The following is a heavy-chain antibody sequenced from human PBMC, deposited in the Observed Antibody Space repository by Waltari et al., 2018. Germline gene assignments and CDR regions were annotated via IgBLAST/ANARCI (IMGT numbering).Heavy chain of an antibody. V-gene: IGHV3-7*03. J-gene: IGHJ6*03. Sequence: EVQLVESGGGLVQPGGSLRLTCVASEFTFSSYWINWVRQAPGKGLGWVATIKQDGSEKYYVDSVKGGFTSSRDNAKNSLYLQMNSLRAEDTAVYYCARGRGHYYYMDVWGKGTTVTVSS. D-gene: IGHD3-10*01. CDR2: IKQDGSEK. CDR3: ARGRGHYYYMDV. CDR1: EFTFSSYW.